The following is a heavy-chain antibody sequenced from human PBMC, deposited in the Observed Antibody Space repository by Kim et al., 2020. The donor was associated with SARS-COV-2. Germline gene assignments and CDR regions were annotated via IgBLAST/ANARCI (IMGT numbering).Heavy chain of an antibody. V-gene: IGHV4-39*01. D-gene: IGHD1-26*01. J-gene: IGHJ4*02. Sequence: TPPLTSRVTISVDTSKSQFSLKLSSVTAADPAVYYCARHAGGSQLSNFDYWGQGTLVTVSS. CDR3: ARHAGGSQLSNFDY.